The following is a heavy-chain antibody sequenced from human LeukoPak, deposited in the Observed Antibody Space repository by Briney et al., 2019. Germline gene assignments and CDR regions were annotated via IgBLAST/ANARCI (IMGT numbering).Heavy chain of an antibody. Sequence: GGSLRLSCAVSGFTFRSSPMGWVRQAPGKGLEWVSSIHAGGEDPFCADSVQGRCTISRDNSKNMLFLQLSSLRVEDTAIYFCTKGGHHYNPFYNWGQGTLVTVSS. CDR3: TKGGHHYNPFYN. V-gene: IGHV3-23*01. D-gene: IGHD3-22*01. CDR2: IHAGGEDP. J-gene: IGHJ4*02. CDR1: GFTFRSSP.